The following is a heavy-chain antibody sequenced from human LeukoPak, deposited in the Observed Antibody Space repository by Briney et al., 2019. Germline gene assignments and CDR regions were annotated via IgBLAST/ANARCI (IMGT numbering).Heavy chain of an antibody. Sequence: SGGSLRLSCAASGFTFSSYGMHWVRQAPGKGLEWVAVISYDGSNKYYADSVKGRFTISRDNSKNTLYLQMNSLRAEDTAVYYCVRDRRCSNGVCYHFDYWGQGTLVTVSS. CDR1: GFTFSSYG. D-gene: IGHD2-8*01. J-gene: IGHJ4*02. V-gene: IGHV3-30*03. CDR2: ISYDGSNK. CDR3: VRDRRCSNGVCYHFDY.